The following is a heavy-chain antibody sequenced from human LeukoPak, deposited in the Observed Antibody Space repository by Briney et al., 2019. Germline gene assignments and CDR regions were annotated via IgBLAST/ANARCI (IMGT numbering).Heavy chain of an antibody. CDR2: IYTSGST. CDR3: ARQVRSSSLWVWFDP. CDR1: GGSISSYY. J-gene: IGHJ5*02. D-gene: IGHD6-13*01. V-gene: IGHV4-4*09. Sequence: SETLSLTCTVSGGSISSYYWSWIRQPPGKGLEWIGYIYTSGSTNYNPSLKSRVTISVDTSKNQFSLKLSSVTAADTAVYYCARQVRSSSLWVWFDPWGQGTLVTVSS.